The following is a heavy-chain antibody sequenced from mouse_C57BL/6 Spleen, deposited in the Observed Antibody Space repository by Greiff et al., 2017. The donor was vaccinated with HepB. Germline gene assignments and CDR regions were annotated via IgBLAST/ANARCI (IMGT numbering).Heavy chain of an antibody. J-gene: IGHJ2*01. CDR2: INPSTGGT. CDR3: ARTAQALYYFDY. CDR1: GYSFTGYY. V-gene: IGHV1-42*01. D-gene: IGHD3-2*02. Sequence: EVQLVESGPELVKPGASVKISCKASGYSFTGYYMNWVKQSPEKSLEWIGEINPSTGGTTYNQKFKAKATLTVDKSSSTAYMQLKSLTSEDSAVYYCARTAQALYYFDYWGQGTTLTVSS.